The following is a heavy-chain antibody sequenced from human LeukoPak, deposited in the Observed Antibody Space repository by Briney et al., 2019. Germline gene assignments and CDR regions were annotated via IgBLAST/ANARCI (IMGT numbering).Heavy chain of an antibody. Sequence: GSSVKVSCKASGGTFSSYAISWVRQAPGQGLEWMGRIIPIFGIANYAQKFQGRVTITADKSTSTAYMELSSLRSGDTAVYYCARNYYGGDDYWGQGTLVTVSS. J-gene: IGHJ4*02. D-gene: IGHD4-23*01. CDR2: IIPIFGIA. CDR1: GGTFSSYA. V-gene: IGHV1-69*04. CDR3: ARNYYGGDDY.